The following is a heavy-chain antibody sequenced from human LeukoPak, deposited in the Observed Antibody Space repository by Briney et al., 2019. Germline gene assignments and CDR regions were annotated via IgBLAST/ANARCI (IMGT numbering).Heavy chain of an antibody. V-gene: IGHV2-5*02. CDR1: GFSLSTSGVG. D-gene: IGHD3-22*01. J-gene: IGHJ4*02. CDR3: ARTRNYYESSGYYYVYFDY. CDR2: IYWDDDK. Sequence: ESGPTLVKPTQTLTLTCTFSGFSLSTSGVGVGWIRQPPGKALEWLALIYWDDDKRYSPSLKSRLTITKDTSKNQVVLTMTNMDPVDTATYYCARTRNYYESSGYYYVYFDYWGQGTLVTVSS.